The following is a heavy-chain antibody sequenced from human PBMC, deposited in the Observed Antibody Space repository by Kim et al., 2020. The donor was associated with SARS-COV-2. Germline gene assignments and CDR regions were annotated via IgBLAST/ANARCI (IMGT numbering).Heavy chain of an antibody. CDR2: IYYSGSS. CDR1: GGSISSYY. V-gene: IGHV4-59*13. CDR3: ARRIKFGDPAFDI. J-gene: IGHJ3*02. Sequence: SETLSLTCTVSGGSISSYYWSWIRQPPGKGLEWIGYIYYSGSSNYNPSLKSRVTISLDTSKNQFSLKLSSVTAADTAVYYCARRIKFGDPAFDIWGQGTMGTVSS. D-gene: IGHD3-10*01.